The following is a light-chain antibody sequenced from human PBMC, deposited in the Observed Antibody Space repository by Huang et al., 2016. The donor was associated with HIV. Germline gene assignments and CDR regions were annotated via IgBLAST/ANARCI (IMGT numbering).Light chain of an antibody. Sequence: IQLTQSPSSVSASEGDTVRITCRASQDISSWLAWYQQKPREAPTLLIPSTSILQSGVPSRFNGSGSGTDFFLTINGLRPDDFATYYCQQANMYPRSFGQGTRLDIK. J-gene: IGKJ5*01. V-gene: IGKV1-12*01. CDR1: QDISSW. CDR2: STS. CDR3: QQANMYPRS.